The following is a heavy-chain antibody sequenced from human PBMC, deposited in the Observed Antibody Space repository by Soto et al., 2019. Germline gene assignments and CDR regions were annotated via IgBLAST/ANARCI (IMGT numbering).Heavy chain of an antibody. J-gene: IGHJ4*02. CDR2: RYYSGNT. V-gene: IGHV4-30-4*01. CDR3: ARGGYDTSGQTFIGWGPDC. D-gene: IGHD3-22*01. Sequence: HVQLQESGPGPVTPSQTLSLSCTVSGVSITSGSYYWTWVRQSPGKGLEWIGYRYYSGNTYYNPSLNSRATISVDTSKNQFFLKLTSVTAADTAVYYCARGGYDTSGQTFIGWGPDCWGQGTPVTVSS. CDR1: GVSITSGSYY.